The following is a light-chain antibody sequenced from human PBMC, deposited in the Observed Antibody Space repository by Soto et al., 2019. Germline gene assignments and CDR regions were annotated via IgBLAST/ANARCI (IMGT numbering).Light chain of an antibody. Sequence: QSVLTQPASVSGSPGQSITISCTGTSSDVGGYNYVPWDQQHPGKAPKRMIYEVSNRPSGVSNRFSGSKSGNTASLTISGLQAEDEADYYCSSSTTSSTLVFGNGTKVTAL. V-gene: IGLV2-14*01. J-gene: IGLJ1*01. CDR1: SSDVGGYNY. CDR2: EVS. CDR3: SSSTTSSTLV.